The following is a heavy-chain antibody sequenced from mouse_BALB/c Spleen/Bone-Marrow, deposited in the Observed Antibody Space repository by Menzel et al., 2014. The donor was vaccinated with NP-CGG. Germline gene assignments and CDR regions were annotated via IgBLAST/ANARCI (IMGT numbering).Heavy chain of an antibody. D-gene: IGHD2-1*01. J-gene: IGHJ3*01. V-gene: IGHV1-74*01. CDR1: GYSFTTYW. CDR2: IHPSDSET. Sequence: QVHVKQSATAVVRPGASVKLSCKASGYSFTTYWMNWEKQRPGQGLEWIGMIHPSDSETRLNQKFKGKASLTVDKSSSTAYMQLNSPTSEDSAVYYCAREKVYYGISWFAYWGQGTLVTVSA. CDR3: AREKVYYGISWFAY.